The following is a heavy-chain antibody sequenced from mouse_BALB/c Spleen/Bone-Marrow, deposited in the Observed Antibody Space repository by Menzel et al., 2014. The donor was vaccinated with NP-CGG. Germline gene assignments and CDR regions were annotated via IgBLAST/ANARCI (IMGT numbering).Heavy chain of an antibody. Sequence: QVHVKQSGAELVKPGASVKLSCKASGYTFTEYIIHWIRQRSGQGLEWIGWFFPGSGSIKYNEKFKDKATLTADKSSSTVYMELSRLTSEVSAVYFCARHEDLDIRRRLGAMDYWGQGTSVTVSS. J-gene: IGHJ4*01. CDR2: FFPGSGSI. CDR3: ARHEDLDIRRRLGAMDY. CDR1: GYTFTEYI. D-gene: IGHD2-12*01. V-gene: IGHV1-62-2*01.